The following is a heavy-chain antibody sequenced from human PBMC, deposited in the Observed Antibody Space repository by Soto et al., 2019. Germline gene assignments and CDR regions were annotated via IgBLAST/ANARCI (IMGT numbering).Heavy chain of an antibody. CDR1: GFTVGSYG. D-gene: IGHD6-19*01. CDR2: IKEDGSET. V-gene: IGHV3-7*01. Sequence: PGGSLRLSCVASGFTVGSYGRTWVRQAPGKALEWVANIKEDGSETYYVDSVKGRFTISRDNAKNSLFLQMNSLRAEDTAVYYCAREGQWLVLDYYYYYFLDVWGKGATVTVSS. CDR3: AREGQWLVLDYYYYYFLDV. J-gene: IGHJ6*03.